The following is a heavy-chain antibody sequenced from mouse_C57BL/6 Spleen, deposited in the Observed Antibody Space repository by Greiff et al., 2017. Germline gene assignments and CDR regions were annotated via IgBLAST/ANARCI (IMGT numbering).Heavy chain of an antibody. CDR2: IDPENGDT. CDR1: GFNIKDDY. D-gene: IGHD1-1*01. CDR3: ASGRRYFDV. J-gene: IGHJ1*03. V-gene: IGHV14-4*01. Sequence: EVQLKESGAELVRPGASVKLSCTASGFNIKDDYMHWVKQRPEQGLEWIGWIDPENGDTEYASKFKGKATITADTSSTTAYLQLSSLTSEDTAVYYCASGRRYFDVWGTGTTVTVSS.